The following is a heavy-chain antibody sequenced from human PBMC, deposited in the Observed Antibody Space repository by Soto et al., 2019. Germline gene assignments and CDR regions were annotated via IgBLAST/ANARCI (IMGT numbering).Heavy chain of an antibody. CDR2: IIPIFGTA. V-gene: IGHV1-69*13. Sequence: GASVKVSCKASGGTFSSYAISWVRQAPGQGLEWMGGIIPIFGTANYAQKFQGRVTITADESTSTAYMELSSLRSEDTAVYYCARDSTTRKSGYLSYHGMDVWGQGTTVTVSS. CDR1: GGTFSSYA. J-gene: IGHJ6*02. CDR3: ARDSTTRKSGYLSYHGMDV. D-gene: IGHD3-3*01.